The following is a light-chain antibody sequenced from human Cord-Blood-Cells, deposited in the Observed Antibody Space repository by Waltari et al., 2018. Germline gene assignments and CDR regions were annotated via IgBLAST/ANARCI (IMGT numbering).Light chain of an antibody. V-gene: IGKV3-20*01. CDR2: GAS. CDR1: QSVSSSD. Sequence: EILLTQSPGTLSLSPGERATLSCRASQSVSSSDLAWYQQKPGQAPRLLIYGASSRATGIPDRFSGSGSGTDFTLTISRLEPEDFEVYYCQQYGSSPYTFGQGTKLEIK. J-gene: IGKJ2*01. CDR3: QQYGSSPYT.